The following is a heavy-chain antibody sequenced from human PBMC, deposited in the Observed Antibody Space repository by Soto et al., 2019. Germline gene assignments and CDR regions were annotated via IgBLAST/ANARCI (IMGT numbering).Heavy chain of an antibody. CDR2: ISSSSSYI. CDR1: GFTFSSYS. D-gene: IGHD5-18*01. J-gene: IGHJ6*02. V-gene: IGHV3-21*01. Sequence: EVQLVESGGGLVKPGGSLRLPCAASGFTFSSYSMNWVRQAPGKGLECVSSISSSSSYIYYADSVKGRFTISRDNAKNSLYLQMNSLRAEGTAVYYCARDPDTAMVTGYYYYGMDVWGQGTTVTVSS. CDR3: ARDPDTAMVTGYYYYGMDV.